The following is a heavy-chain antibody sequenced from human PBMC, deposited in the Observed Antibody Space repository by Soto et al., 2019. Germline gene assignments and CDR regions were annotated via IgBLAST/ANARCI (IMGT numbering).Heavy chain of an antibody. V-gene: IGHV3-23*01. J-gene: IGHJ4*02. CDR2: ISGSGDST. Sequence: GGSLRISCGVSGFTFSNYAVTGVRHSPGKGLEWVSTISGSGDSTHYADSVKGRFTISRDNSKNTLYLQMNSLRAGDSAEYYCAKNDDDIYGTLYCFDNWGRGTLVTVSS. CDR1: GFTFSNYA. CDR3: AKNDDDIYGTLYCFDN. D-gene: IGHD1-1*01.